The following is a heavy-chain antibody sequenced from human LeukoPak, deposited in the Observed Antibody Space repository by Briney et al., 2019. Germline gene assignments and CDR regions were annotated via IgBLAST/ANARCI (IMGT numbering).Heavy chain of an antibody. D-gene: IGHD2-2*01. V-gene: IGHV4-34*01. CDR2: IYYSGST. Sequence: SETLSLTCAVYGGSFSGYYWGWIRQPPGKGLEWIGSIYYSGSTYYNPSLKSRVTISVDTSKNQFSLKLSSVTAADTAVYYCATSPPVLPAAITASDVWGQGTMVTVSS. CDR3: ATSPPVLPAAITASDV. CDR1: GGSFSGYY. J-gene: IGHJ3*01.